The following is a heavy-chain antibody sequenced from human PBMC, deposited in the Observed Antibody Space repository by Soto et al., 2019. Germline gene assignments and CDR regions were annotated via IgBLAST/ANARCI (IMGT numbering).Heavy chain of an antibody. CDR1: GYTFTSYG. V-gene: IGHV1-18*01. CDR3: ARDLGYYYDSSGYYPWTSYYYYYGMDV. D-gene: IGHD3-22*01. J-gene: IGHJ6*02. Sequence: ASVKVSCKASGYTFTSYGISWARQAPGQGLEWMGWISAYNGNTNYAQKLQGRVTMTTDTSTSTAYMELRSLRSDDTAVYYCARDLGYYYDSSGYYPWTSYYYYYGMDVWGQGTTVTVSS. CDR2: ISAYNGNT.